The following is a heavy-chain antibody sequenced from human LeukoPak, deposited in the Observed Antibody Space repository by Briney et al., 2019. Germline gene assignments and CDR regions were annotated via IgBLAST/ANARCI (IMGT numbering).Heavy chain of an antibody. CDR1: GGTFSSYA. V-gene: IGHV1-69*04. CDR2: IIPILGIA. CDR3: ARASSSSGWFDP. Sequence: GASVKVSCKASGGTFSSYAISWVRQAPGQGLEWMGRIIPILGIANYAQKFQGRVTITADKSTSAVYMELSSLRSEDTAVYYCARASSSSGWFDPWGQGTLVTVSS. J-gene: IGHJ5*02. D-gene: IGHD6-6*01.